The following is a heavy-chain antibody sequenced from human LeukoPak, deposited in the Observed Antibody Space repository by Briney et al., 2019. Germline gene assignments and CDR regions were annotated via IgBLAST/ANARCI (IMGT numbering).Heavy chain of an antibody. Sequence: SETLSLTCTVSGGSISSGSYYWSWIRQPAGKGLEWIGRIYTSGSTNYNPSLKSRVTISVDTSKNQFSLKLSSVTAADTAVYYCARTRKIRADMGATSFDYWGQGTLVTVSS. V-gene: IGHV4-61*02. J-gene: IGHJ4*02. D-gene: IGHD1-26*01. CDR2: IYTSGST. CDR3: ARTRKIRADMGATSFDY. CDR1: GGSISSGSYY.